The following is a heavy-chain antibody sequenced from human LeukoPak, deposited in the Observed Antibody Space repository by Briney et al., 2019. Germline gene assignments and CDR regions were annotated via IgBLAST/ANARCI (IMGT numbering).Heavy chain of an antibody. CDR2: IYYGGST. CDR3: ARARGRIQLWFPDY. Sequence: SETLSLTCTVSGGSISSGGYYWSWIRQHPGKGLEWIGYIYYGGSTYYNPSLKSRVTISVDTSKNQFSLKLSSVTAADTAVYYCARARGRIQLWFPDYWGQGTLVTVSS. V-gene: IGHV4-31*03. J-gene: IGHJ4*02. D-gene: IGHD5-18*01. CDR1: GGSISSGGYY.